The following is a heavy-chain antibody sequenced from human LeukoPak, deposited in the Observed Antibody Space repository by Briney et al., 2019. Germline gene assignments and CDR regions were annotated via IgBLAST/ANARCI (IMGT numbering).Heavy chain of an antibody. Sequence: GASVKVSCKASGYTFTSYAMNWVRQAPGQGLEWMGWINTNTGNPTYAQGFTGRFVFSLDTSVSTAYLQISSLKAEDTAVYYCAREMVYSSGWYSGVPGFPDYWGQGTLVTVSS. CDR3: AREMVYSSGWYSGVPGFPDY. CDR1: GYTFTSYA. V-gene: IGHV7-4-1*02. D-gene: IGHD6-19*01. J-gene: IGHJ4*02. CDR2: INTNTGNP.